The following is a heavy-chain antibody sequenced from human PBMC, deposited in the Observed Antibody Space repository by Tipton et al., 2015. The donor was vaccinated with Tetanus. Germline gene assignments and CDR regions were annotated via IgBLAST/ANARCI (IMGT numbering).Heavy chain of an antibody. V-gene: IGHV3-74*01. Sequence: SLRLSCEASGFTFSSFWMHWVRQAPGKGLEWVSRTNIYGSDGDGSSTNYADSVKGRFSMSRDISKNTLYLQMNSLRVEDTAVYFCAREAEDIVTVVAGNLDHWGQGTLVTVSS. D-gene: IGHD2-15*01. CDR1: GFTFSSFW. CDR3: AREAEDIVTVVAGNLDH. CDR2: TNIYGSDGDGSST. J-gene: IGHJ4*02.